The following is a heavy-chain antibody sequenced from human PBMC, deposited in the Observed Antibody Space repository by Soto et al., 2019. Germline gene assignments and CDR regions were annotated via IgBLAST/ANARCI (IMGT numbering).Heavy chain of an antibody. CDR3: ARGVRWLQFDY. J-gene: IGHJ4*02. CDR2: IYYSGST. D-gene: IGHD5-12*01. Sequence: SETLSLTCTVSGGSISNYYWSWIRQPPGKGLEWIGYIYYSGSTNYNPSLKSRVTMPVDTSKIQFSLKLRSVTAADTAVYFCARGVRWLQFDYWGRGTLVTVSS. CDR1: GGSISNYY. V-gene: IGHV4-59*01.